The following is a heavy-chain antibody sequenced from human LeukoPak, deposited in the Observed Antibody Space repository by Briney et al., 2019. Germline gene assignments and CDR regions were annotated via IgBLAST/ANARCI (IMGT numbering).Heavy chain of an antibody. CDR3: AAGRYDILTGWDWFDP. V-gene: IGHV3-48*03. CDR2: ISSSGSTI. D-gene: IGHD3-9*01. J-gene: IGHJ5*02. CDR1: GFTSSSYE. Sequence: PGGSLRLSCAASGFTSSSYEMNWVRQAPGKGLEWVSYISSSGSTIYYADSVKGRFTISRDNAKNSLYLQMNSLRAEDTAVYYCAAGRYDILTGWDWFDPWGQGTLVTVSS.